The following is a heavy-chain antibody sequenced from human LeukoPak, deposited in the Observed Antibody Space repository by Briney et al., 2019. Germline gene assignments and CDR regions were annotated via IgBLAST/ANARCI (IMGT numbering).Heavy chain of an antibody. CDR3: ASLTSGYFDC. J-gene: IGHJ4*02. V-gene: IGHV4-30-2*01. CDR1: GASISSGGYS. CDR2: FYHSGST. Sequence: SETLSLTCAVSGASISSGGYSWSWIRQPPGKGLEWIAYFYHSGSTYYNPSLKSRVTISVDRSKNQFSLNLSSVTAADTAVYYYASLTSGYFDCWGQGALVTVSS. D-gene: IGHD3-10*01.